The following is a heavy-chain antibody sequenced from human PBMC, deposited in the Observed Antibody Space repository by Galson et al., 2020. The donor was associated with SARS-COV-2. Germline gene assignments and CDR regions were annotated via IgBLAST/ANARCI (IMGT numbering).Heavy chain of an antibody. V-gene: IGHV3-30*04. CDR1: GFTFSSYA. J-gene: IGHJ2*01. CDR2: ISYDGSNK. D-gene: IGHD3-10*01. Sequence: GGSLRLSCVVSGFTFSSYAMHWVRQAPGKGLEWVALISYDGSNKYYADSVKGRFTISRDNSKNTLYLQMNSLRADDTAVYYCARVSLRWFGALSDYWYFDLWGRGTLVTVSS. CDR3: ARVSLRWFGALSDYWYFDL.